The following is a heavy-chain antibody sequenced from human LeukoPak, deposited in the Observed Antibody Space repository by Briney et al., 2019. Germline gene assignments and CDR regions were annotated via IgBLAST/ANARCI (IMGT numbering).Heavy chain of an antibody. J-gene: IGHJ3*01. D-gene: IGHD3-22*01. CDR2: ISDSAST. CDR1: GASISSYY. Sequence: KPSETLSLTCTVSGASISSYYWSWIRQPAGKGLEWIGRISDSASTNYNPSLKSRVTMSVDTSKNQFSLKLSSVTAADTAVYYCTRIRASSGYYLGAFDFWGQGTMVTVSS. V-gene: IGHV4-4*07. CDR3: TRIRASSGYYLGAFDF.